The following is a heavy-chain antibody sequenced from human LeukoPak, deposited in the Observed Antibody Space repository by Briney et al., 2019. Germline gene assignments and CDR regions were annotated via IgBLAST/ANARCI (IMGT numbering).Heavy chain of an antibody. V-gene: IGHV3-48*03. Sequence: GGSLRLSCAASGFTFSSYEMNWVRQAPGKGLEWVSYISSSGSTIYYADSVKGRFTISRDNSKNTLYLQMNRLRAEDTAVYYCAKGQRFYGEYYFDQRGQGTLVTVSS. D-gene: IGHD4-17*01. CDR1: GFTFSSYE. CDR2: ISSSGSTI. J-gene: IGHJ4*02. CDR3: AKGQRFYGEYYFDQ.